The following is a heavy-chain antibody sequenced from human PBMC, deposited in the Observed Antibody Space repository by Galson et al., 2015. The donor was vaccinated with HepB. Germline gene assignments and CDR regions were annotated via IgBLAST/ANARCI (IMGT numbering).Heavy chain of an antibody. D-gene: IGHD3-22*01. Sequence: SLRLSCAASGFTFSRYDMHWVRRGTGKSLEWVSAIGTAGDTYYPGSVKGRFTISRENAKNSLYLQMNSLRAGDTAVYYCARGKLHHDESSGFSTWAFDVWGQGAMVTVSS. CDR2: IGTAGDT. CDR3: ARGKLHHDESSGFSTWAFDV. V-gene: IGHV3-13*01. J-gene: IGHJ3*01. CDR1: GFTFSRYD.